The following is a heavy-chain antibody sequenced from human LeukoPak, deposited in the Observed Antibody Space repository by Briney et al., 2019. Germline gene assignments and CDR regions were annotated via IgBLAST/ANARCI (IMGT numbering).Heavy chain of an antibody. J-gene: IGHJ4*02. Sequence: GESLKISCKGSGYSFTSYWIGWVRQMPGKGLEWMGIICPGDSDTRYSPSFQGQVTISADKSISTAYLQWSSLKASDTAMYYCARGYCSGGSCSYYPFDYWGQGTLVTVSS. CDR3: ARGYCSGGSCSYYPFDY. D-gene: IGHD2-15*01. CDR1: GYSFTSYW. CDR2: ICPGDSDT. V-gene: IGHV5-51*01.